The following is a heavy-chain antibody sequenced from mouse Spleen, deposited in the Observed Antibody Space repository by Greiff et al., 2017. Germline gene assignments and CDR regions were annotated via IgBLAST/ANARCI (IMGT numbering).Heavy chain of an antibody. CDR3: TRRLLLRRYFDV. Sequence: EVQLQQSGTVLARPGASVKMSCKTSGYTFTSYWMHWVKQRPGQGLEWIGAIYPGNSDTSYNQKFKGKAKLTAVTSASTAYMELSSLTNEDSAVYYCTRRLLLRRYFDVWGAGTTVTVSS. CDR1: GYTFTSYW. V-gene: IGHV1-5*01. J-gene: IGHJ1*01. D-gene: IGHD1-1*01. CDR2: IYPGNSDT.